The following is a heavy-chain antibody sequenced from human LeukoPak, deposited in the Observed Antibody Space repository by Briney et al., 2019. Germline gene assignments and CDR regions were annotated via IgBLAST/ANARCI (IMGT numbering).Heavy chain of an antibody. V-gene: IGHV4-34*01. CDR1: GGSFSGYY. J-gene: IGHJ4*02. D-gene: IGHD3-10*01. Sequence: SETLSLTCAVYGGSFSGYYWSWIRRPPGKGLEWIGEINHSGSTNYNPSLKSRVTISVDTSKNQFSLKLSSVTAADTAVYYCARGVRGLIAYWGQGTLVNVSS. CDR2: INHSGST. CDR3: ARGVRGLIAY.